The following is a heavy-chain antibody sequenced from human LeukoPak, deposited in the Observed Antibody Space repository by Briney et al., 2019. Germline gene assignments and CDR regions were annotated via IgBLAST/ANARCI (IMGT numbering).Heavy chain of an antibody. Sequence: GGSLRLSCAASGFTFSSYSMNWVRQAPGRGLEWVSYISSSSSTIYYADSVKGRFTISRDNAKNSLYLQMNSLRAEDTAVYYCARDRYCTNGVCPPRGYYYYMDVWGKGTTVTVSS. CDR2: ISSSSSTI. J-gene: IGHJ6*03. CDR1: GFTFSSYS. CDR3: ARDRYCTNGVCPPRGYYYYMDV. D-gene: IGHD2-8*01. V-gene: IGHV3-48*04.